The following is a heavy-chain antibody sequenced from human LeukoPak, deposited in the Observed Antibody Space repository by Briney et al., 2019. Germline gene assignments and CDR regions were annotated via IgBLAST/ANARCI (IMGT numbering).Heavy chain of an antibody. J-gene: IGHJ4*02. V-gene: IGHV3-74*03. CDR2: INGDASNT. D-gene: IGHD1-26*01. CDR3: ARDWGAWELDY. Sequence: GGSLRLSCAASGLTFNSYWMHWVRQVAGKGLVWVARINGDASNTTYADSVKGRFTISRDNAKNSLYLQMNSLRAEDTAVYYCARDWGAWELDYWGQGTLVTVPS. CDR1: GLTFNSYW.